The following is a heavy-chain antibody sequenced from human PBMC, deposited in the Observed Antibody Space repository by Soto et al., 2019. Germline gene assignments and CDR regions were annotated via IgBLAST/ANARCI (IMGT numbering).Heavy chain of an antibody. CDR1: GYSFTSYA. CDR2: INAGNGNT. CDR3: ARAAYYYDSSGYYPGDY. V-gene: IGHV1-3*05. D-gene: IGHD3-22*01. Sequence: QVQLVQSGAEEKKPGASVKVSCKASGYSFTSYAIHWVRQAPGQRLEWMGWINAGNGNTKIPQECQGRVTITRDTSASTAYMEVSSLRSEDTAVYYCARAAYYYDSSGYYPGDYWGQGSLVTVSS. J-gene: IGHJ4*02.